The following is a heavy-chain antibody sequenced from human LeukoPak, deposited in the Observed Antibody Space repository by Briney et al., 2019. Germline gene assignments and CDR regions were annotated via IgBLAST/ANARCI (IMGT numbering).Heavy chain of an antibody. Sequence: GGSLRLSCAASGFTFDDYAMHWVRQAPGKGLEWVSLISWDGGSTYYADSVKGRFTISRDNSKNPLYLQMNSLRAEDTALYYCAKAASPKSRRYGMDVWGKGTTVTVSS. J-gene: IGHJ6*04. CDR2: ISWDGGST. CDR3: AKAASPKSRRYGMDV. CDR1: GFTFDDYA. V-gene: IGHV3-43D*04.